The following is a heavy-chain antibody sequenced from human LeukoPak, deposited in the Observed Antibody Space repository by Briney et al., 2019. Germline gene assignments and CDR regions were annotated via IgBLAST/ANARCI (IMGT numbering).Heavy chain of an antibody. V-gene: IGHV4-59*01. CDR2: IYYSGST. CDR1: GGSISSYY. CDR3: ARVRGSSWYVYYYYMDV. D-gene: IGHD6-13*01. J-gene: IGHJ6*03. Sequence: SETLSLTCTVSGGSISSYYWSWIRQPPGKGLEWIGYIYYSGSTNCNPSLKSRVTISVDTSKNQFSLKLSSVTAADTAVYYCARVRGSSWYVYYYYMDVWGKGTTVTVSS.